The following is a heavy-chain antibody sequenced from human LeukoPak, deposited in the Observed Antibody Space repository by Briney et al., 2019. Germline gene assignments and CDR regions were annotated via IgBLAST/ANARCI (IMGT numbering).Heavy chain of an antibody. J-gene: IGHJ4*02. Sequence: SETLSLTCTVSGGSISSGSYYWSWIRQPAGKGLEWIGRIYTSGSTNYNPSLKRRATISVDTSKNQFSLKLSSVTAADTAVYYCARDRFYSNYFDYWGQGTLVTVSS. CDR3: ARDRFYSNYFDY. D-gene: IGHD4-11*01. CDR1: GGSISSGSYY. V-gene: IGHV4-61*02. CDR2: IYTSGST.